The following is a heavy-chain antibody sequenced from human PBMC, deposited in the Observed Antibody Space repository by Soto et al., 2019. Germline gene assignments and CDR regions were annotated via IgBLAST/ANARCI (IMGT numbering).Heavy chain of an antibody. V-gene: IGHV3-15*01. J-gene: IGHJ4*02. CDR1: GFTFSNAW. CDR2: IKSKTDGGTT. Sequence: EVQLVESGGGLVKPGGSLRLSCAASGFTFSNAWMSWVRQAPGKGLEWGGRIKSKTDGGTTDYAAPVKGRFTISRDDSKNTLYLQMNSRKTADTAVYYCTTGSYWGQGTLVTVSS. CDR3: TTGSY.